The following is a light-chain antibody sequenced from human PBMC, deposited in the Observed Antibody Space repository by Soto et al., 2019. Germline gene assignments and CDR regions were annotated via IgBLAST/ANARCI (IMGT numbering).Light chain of an antibody. CDR1: SRDVGAYNY. Sequence: QSVLTQPASVSGSPGQSVTISCTGSSRDVGAYNYVSWYQQHPGKAPKLMIYDVTNRPSGVSNRFSGSKSGNTAALTISGLQAEDEADYYCSSYSGISTVLFGGGTKLTVL. J-gene: IGLJ2*01. CDR2: DVT. V-gene: IGLV2-14*01. CDR3: SSYSGISTVL.